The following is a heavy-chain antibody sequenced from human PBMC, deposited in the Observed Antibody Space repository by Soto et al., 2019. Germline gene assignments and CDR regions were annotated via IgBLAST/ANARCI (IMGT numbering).Heavy chain of an antibody. Sequence: AGGSLRLSCAVSGFIFSDYYMSWIRQAPGKGLEWISYISKSGSIIYYADSVKGRFTISRDNAKNSLYLQMNSLRAEDTAVYFCARGMYESSGYSYSPMDSWAQGTLVTVSS. CDR1: GFIFSDYY. V-gene: IGHV3-11*01. J-gene: IGHJ4*02. CDR3: ARGMYESSGYSYSPMDS. D-gene: IGHD3-22*01. CDR2: ISKSGSII.